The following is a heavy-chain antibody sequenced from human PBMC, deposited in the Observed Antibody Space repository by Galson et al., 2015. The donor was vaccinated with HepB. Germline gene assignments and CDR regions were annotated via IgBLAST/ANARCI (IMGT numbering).Heavy chain of an antibody. Sequence: LSLTCAVYGGSFSGYYWSWIRQPPGKGLEWIGEINHSGSTNYNPSLKSRVTISVDTSKNQFSLKLSSVTAADTAVYYCARGYGEGGFDYWGQGTLVTVSS. CDR3: ARGYGEGGFDY. J-gene: IGHJ4*02. V-gene: IGHV4-34*01. D-gene: IGHD3-10*01. CDR2: INHSGST. CDR1: GGSFSGYY.